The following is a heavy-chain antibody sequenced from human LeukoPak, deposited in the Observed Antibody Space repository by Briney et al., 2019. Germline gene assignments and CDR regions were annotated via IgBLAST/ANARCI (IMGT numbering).Heavy chain of an antibody. CDR3: ARGREQWELLVDY. CDR1: GGTFSSYA. D-gene: IGHD1-26*01. J-gene: IGHJ4*02. CDR2: IIPIFGTA. Sequence: ASVKVSCKASGGTFSSYAISWVRQAPGQGLEWMGGIIPIFGTANYAQEFQGRVTITADESTSTAYMELSSLRSEDTAVYYCARGREQWELLVDYWGQGTLVTVSS. V-gene: IGHV1-69*01.